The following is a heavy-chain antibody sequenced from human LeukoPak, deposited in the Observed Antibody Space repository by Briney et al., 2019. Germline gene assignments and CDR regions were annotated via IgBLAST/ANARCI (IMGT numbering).Heavy chain of an antibody. CDR2: IDPSDSYT. Sequence: GESLKISCKGSGYSFTSYWISWVRQMPGKGLEWMGRIDPSDSYTKYSPSFQGLVTISADKSTSTAYLQWSSLKASDTAMYYCARLLCINGLCYLNSPFDCWGQGTLVTVSS. CDR1: GYSFTSYW. V-gene: IGHV5-10-1*04. CDR3: ARLLCINGLCYLNSPFDC. D-gene: IGHD2-8*01. J-gene: IGHJ4*02.